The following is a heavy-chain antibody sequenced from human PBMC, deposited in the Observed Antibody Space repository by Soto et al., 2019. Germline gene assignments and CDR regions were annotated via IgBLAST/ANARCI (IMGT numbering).Heavy chain of an antibody. CDR2: ISPKSGGT. D-gene: IGHD6-19*01. V-gene: IGHV1-2*02. CDR1: GYTFIDYY. CDR3: ARPPGYISDWYYFDL. Sequence: QVQLVQSGAEVKKPGASVKVSCEGSGYTFIDYYMHWVRQAPGQGFEWMGRISPKSGGTNYAQKFQGRGTMTWDTSRNTAYMELSSLMSEDTAVYYCARPPGYISDWYYFDLWGQGTLVTVSS. J-gene: IGHJ4*02.